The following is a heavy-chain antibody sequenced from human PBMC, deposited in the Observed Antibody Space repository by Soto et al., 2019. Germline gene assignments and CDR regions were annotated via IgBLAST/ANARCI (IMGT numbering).Heavy chain of an antibody. V-gene: IGHV3-11*05. D-gene: IGHD5-12*01. Sequence: QVQLVESGGGLVKPGGSLRLSCAASGFTFSDYYMSWIRQAPGKGLEWVSYISSSSSYTNYADSVKGRFTISRDNAKNSLYLQMNSLRAEDTAVYYCARAYDPSYYYYGMDVWGQGTTVTVSS. CDR3: ARAYDPSYYYYGMDV. J-gene: IGHJ6*02. CDR2: ISSSSSYT. CDR1: GFTFSDYY.